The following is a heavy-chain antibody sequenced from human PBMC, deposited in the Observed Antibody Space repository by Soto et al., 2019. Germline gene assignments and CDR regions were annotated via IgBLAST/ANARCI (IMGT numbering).Heavy chain of an antibody. CDR3: AKVHYDSSGYHQYYFES. J-gene: IGHJ4*02. CDR2: ISGSGSST. V-gene: IGHV3-23*01. D-gene: IGHD3-22*01. Sequence: PGGSLRLSCAASGFTFSSYAMSWVRQAPGKGLEWVSAISGSGSSTYYADSVKGRFTISRDNSKNTLYLQMNSLRAEDTAVYYCAKVHYDSSGYHQYYFESWGQGTPVTVSS. CDR1: GFTFSSYA.